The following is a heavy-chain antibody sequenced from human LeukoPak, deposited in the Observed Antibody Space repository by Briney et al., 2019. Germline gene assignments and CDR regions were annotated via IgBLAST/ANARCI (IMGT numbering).Heavy chain of an antibody. CDR1: GYTFTSYG. CDR3: ARSPYYYGSGSHEDY. CDR2: ISAYNGNT. Sequence: ASVKVSCKASGYTFTSYGISWVRQAPGQGLEWMGWISAYNGNTNYAQKLQGRVPMTTDTSTSTAYMELRSLRSDDTAVYYCARSPYYYGSGSHEDYWGQGTLVTVSS. J-gene: IGHJ4*02. D-gene: IGHD3-10*01. V-gene: IGHV1-18*01.